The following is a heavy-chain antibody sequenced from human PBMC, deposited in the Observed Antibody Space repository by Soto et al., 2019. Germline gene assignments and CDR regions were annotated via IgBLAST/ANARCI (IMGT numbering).Heavy chain of an antibody. CDR3: ARDQAAGGTISRYFQD. D-gene: IGHD6-13*01. V-gene: IGHV3-23*01. Sequence: GGSLRLSCGASGFTFSSYAMSWVRQAPGKGLEWVSGISGGGSTTYYADSVKGRFTISRDNSKNTLYLQVNSLRAEDTAVYYCARDQAAGGTISRYFQDWGQGTLVTVSS. CDR1: GFTFSSYA. J-gene: IGHJ1*01. CDR2: ISGGGSTT.